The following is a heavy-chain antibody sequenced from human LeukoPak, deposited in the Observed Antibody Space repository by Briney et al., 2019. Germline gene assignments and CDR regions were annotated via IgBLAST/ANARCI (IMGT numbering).Heavy chain of an antibody. CDR2: IYAGGYT. J-gene: IGHJ4*02. Sequence: PGGSLRLSCAASGFTVSNNYMSWVRQAPGKGLEWVSIIYAGGYTYYADSVKDGFTISRDNSKNTLYLQMNSLTAEDTAVYYCARNGPGGYYFDFWGQGTLVTVSS. V-gene: IGHV3-66*01. D-gene: IGHD2-8*02. CDR3: ARNGPGGYYFDF. CDR1: GFTVSNNY.